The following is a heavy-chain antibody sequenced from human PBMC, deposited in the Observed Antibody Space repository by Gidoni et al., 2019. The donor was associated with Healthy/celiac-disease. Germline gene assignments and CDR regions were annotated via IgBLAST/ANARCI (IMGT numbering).Heavy chain of an antibody. CDR1: GFTFSSYA. CDR3: AKGLSSFDY. V-gene: IGHV3-23*01. J-gene: IGHJ4*02. CDR2: ISGSGGRT. D-gene: IGHD2-2*01. Sequence: EVQLLESGGGLVQPGGSLRLSCAASGFTFSSYAMSCVRQAPGKGLEWVSAISGSGGRTYYADSVKGRFTNSRDKSKNTLYLQMNSLRAEDTAVYYCAKGLSSFDYWGQGTLVTVSS.